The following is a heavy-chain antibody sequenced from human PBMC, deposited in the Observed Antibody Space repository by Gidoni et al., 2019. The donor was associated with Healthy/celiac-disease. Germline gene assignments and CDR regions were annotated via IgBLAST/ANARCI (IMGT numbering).Heavy chain of an antibody. D-gene: IGHD4-17*01. CDR2: ISGSCGST. CDR3: ARTSDYGDYQYYFDY. J-gene: IGHJ4*02. CDR1: GFTFSSYA. V-gene: IGHV3-23*01. Sequence: EVQLLESGGGLVQPGGSLRLSCAASGFTFSSYAMSWVRQAPGTGLEWVSAISGSCGSTYYADSVKGRFTISRDNSKNTLYLQMNSLRPEDTAVYYCARTSDYGDYQYYFDYWGQGTLVTVSS.